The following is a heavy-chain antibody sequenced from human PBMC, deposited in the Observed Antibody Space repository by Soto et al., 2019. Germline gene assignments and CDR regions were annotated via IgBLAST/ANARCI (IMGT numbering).Heavy chain of an antibody. V-gene: IGHV5-10-1*01. Sequence: SGESLKSACEASGYSFTTYWISWVRQMPGKGLEWMGAIDPRDSYTKYSPSFQGHVTISVDKSISTAYLQWNSLKASDTAIYYCAREKSDLELFNWLDPWGQGTLVTVSS. CDR3: AREKSDLELFNWLDP. D-gene: IGHD1-7*01. CDR1: GYSFTTYW. J-gene: IGHJ5*02. CDR2: IDPRDSYT.